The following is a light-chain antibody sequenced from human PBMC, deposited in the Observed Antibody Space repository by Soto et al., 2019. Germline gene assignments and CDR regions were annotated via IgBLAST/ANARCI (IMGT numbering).Light chain of an antibody. J-gene: IGKJ1*01. V-gene: IGKV1-5*03. CDR3: QHYTSYSEA. CDR2: KAS. Sequence: DIQMTQSPSTLSASVGDRVTITCRASQSISSWLAWYQQKPGKAPKLLIYKASTLKSGVPSRFSGSGSGTEFTLTISSLQPDDFATYYCQHYTSYSEAFGQGNKV. CDR1: QSISSW.